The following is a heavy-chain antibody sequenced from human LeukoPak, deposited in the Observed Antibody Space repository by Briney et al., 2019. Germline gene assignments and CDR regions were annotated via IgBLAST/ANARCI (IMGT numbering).Heavy chain of an antibody. CDR2: INSGGSAI. D-gene: IGHD3-10*01. Sequence: GGSLRLSCAASGFTFNSYEMNWVRQAPGKGLEWVSYINSGGSAIYYADSVKGRFTISRDNAKNSLYLQMNSLRAEDTAVYYCATYGLGTYHLEDWGQGTLVTVSS. V-gene: IGHV3-48*03. CDR1: GFTFNSYE. CDR3: ATYGLGTYHLED. J-gene: IGHJ4*02.